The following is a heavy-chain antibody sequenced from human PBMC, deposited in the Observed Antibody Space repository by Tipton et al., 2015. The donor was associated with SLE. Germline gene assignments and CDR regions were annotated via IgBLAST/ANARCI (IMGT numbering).Heavy chain of an antibody. CDR3: AKARYSGYVPYFDY. J-gene: IGHJ4*02. D-gene: IGHD5-12*01. Sequence: SLRLSCAASGFTFSSYSMNWVRQAPGKGLEWVSAISGSGGSTYYADSVKGRFTISRDNSKNTLYLQMNSLRAEDTAVYYCAKARYSGYVPYFDYWGQGTLVTVSS. V-gene: IGHV3-23*01. CDR1: GFTFSSYS. CDR2: ISGSGGST.